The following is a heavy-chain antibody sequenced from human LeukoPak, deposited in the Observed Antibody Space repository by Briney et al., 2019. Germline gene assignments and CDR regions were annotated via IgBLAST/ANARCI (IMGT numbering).Heavy chain of an antibody. Sequence: SETLSLTCTVSGGSISSSSYYWGWIRQPPGKGLEWIGSFYYSGSTYYNPSLKSRVTISVDTSKNQFSLKLSSVTAADTAVYYCAGRYYDFWSGSKEIFDYWGQGTLVTVSS. CDR3: AGRYYDFWSGSKEIFDY. CDR2: FYYSGST. V-gene: IGHV4-39*01. CDR1: GGSISSSSYY. D-gene: IGHD3-3*01. J-gene: IGHJ4*02.